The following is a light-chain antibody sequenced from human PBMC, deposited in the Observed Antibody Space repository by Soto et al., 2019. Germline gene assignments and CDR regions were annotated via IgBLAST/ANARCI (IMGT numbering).Light chain of an antibody. CDR1: QGVANF. J-gene: IGKJ4*01. CDR2: AAS. CDR3: QKCKVSPFT. V-gene: IGKV1-27*01. Sequence: EIQMTQSPSSLSAFAGERATLTCRASQGVANFLAWYQQKLGQVPKVLIYAASTLDTGVPSRFSGSGSGTDFTLTITSLQPEDVATYYCQKCKVSPFTFGEGTKVDIK.